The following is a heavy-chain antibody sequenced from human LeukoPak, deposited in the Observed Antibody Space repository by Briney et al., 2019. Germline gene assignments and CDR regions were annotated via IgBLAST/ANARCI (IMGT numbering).Heavy chain of an antibody. CDR3: AKDITIVFLDAFDI. Sequence: HSGGSLRLSCAASGFTFSSYGMHWVRQAPGKGLEWVAVISYDGSDEFYADSVKGRFTISRDNAKNTLYLQMNSLRAEDTAVYYCAKDITIVFLDAFDIWGQGTMVTVSS. CDR2: ISYDGSDE. V-gene: IGHV3-30*18. D-gene: IGHD3-10*01. J-gene: IGHJ3*02. CDR1: GFTFSSYG.